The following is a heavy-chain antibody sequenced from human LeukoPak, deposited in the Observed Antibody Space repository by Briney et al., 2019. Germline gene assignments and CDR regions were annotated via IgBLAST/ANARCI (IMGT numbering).Heavy chain of an antibody. J-gene: IGHJ5*02. CDR1: GFTFSGYS. D-gene: IGHD5/OR15-5a*01. CDR2: ISDTSRYI. V-gene: IGHV3-21*01. Sequence: GGSLRLSCAASGFTFSGYSINWVRLSPGKGLEWVSSISDTSRYIYYADSVKGRFIISRDNAKNSLYLQMNSLRADDTAVYYCARGSVGYWFDPWGQGTLVTVSS. CDR3: ARGSVGYWFDP.